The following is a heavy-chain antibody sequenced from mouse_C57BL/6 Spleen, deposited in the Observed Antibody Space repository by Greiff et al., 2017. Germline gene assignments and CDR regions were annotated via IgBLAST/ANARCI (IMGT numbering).Heavy chain of an antibody. CDR3: ARHFDY. Sequence: EVKLVESGGGLVKPGGSLKLSCAASGFTFSVYGMHWVRQAPEKGLEWVAYISSGSSTIYYAATVKGRFTISRDNAKNTLFLRMTSLRSEDTAMYYCARHFDYWGQGTTLTVSS. V-gene: IGHV5-17*01. J-gene: IGHJ2*01. CDR1: GFTFSVYG. CDR2: ISSGSSTI.